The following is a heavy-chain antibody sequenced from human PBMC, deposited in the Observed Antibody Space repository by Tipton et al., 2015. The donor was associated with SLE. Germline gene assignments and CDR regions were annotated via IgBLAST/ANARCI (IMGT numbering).Heavy chain of an antibody. CDR3: ARETDSSGDY. D-gene: IGHD4-11*01. CDR1: GFTFKNFV. V-gene: IGHV3-74*01. J-gene: IGHJ4*02. Sequence: SLRLSCAASGFTFKNFVMHWVRQAPGKGLVWVSRINSDGSNTNYADSVKGRFTSTRDNAQNTLYLQMNGLRAEDTAVYYCARETDSSGDYWGQGALVTFSS. CDR2: INSDGSNT.